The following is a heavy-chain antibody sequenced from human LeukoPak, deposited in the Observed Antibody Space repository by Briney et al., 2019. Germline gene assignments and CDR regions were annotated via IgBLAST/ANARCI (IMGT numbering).Heavy chain of an antibody. V-gene: IGHV4-34*01. D-gene: IGHD3-22*01. CDR3: ARGAYYYASSGYAPANYYMDV. CDR1: GGSFSGYY. J-gene: IGHJ6*03. Sequence: SETLSLTCAVYGGSFSGYYWSWIRQPPGKGLEWIGEINHSGSTNYNPSLKSRVTISVDTSKNQFSLKLSSVTAADTAVYYCARGAYYYASSGYAPANYYMDVWGKGTTVTVSS. CDR2: INHSGST.